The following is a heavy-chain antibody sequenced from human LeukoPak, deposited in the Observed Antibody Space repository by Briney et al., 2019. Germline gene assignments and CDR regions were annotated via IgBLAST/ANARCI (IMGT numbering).Heavy chain of an antibody. V-gene: IGHV4-59*12. CDR2: IYYSGSP. D-gene: IGHD2-15*01. Sequence: SETLSLTCTVSGGSISNYYWNWIRQPPGKGPEWIGYIYYSGSPNYNPSLKSRVSISVDTSKNQFSLKLSSVTAADTAVYYCASRYCSGGSCHRGIGDYWGQGTLVTVSS. J-gene: IGHJ4*02. CDR1: GGSISNYY. CDR3: ASRYCSGGSCHRGIGDY.